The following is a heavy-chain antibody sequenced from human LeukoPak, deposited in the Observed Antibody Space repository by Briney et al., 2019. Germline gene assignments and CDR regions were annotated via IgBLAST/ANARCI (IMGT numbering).Heavy chain of an antibody. CDR2: IYYSGST. J-gene: IGHJ5*02. CDR3: ARLNYDSGGYYGVPNWFDP. D-gene: IGHD3-22*01. Sequence: TSETLSLTCTVSGGSISSSSYYWGWIRQPPGKGLEWIGSIYYSGSTYYNPSFKSRVTISVDRSMNQFYLRMSSVTAADTAVYYCARLNYDSGGYYGVPNWFDPWGPGTLVTVSS. CDR1: GGSISSSSYY. V-gene: IGHV4-39*01.